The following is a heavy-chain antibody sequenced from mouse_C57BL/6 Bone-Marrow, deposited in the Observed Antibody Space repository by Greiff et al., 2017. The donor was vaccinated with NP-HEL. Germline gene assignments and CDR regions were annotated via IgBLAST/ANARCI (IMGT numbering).Heavy chain of an antibody. J-gene: IGHJ3*01. V-gene: IGHV1-55*01. CDR3: ARAGYYGYAWFAC. D-gene: IGHD2-2*01. Sequence: QVQLQQPGAELVKPGASVKMSCKASGYTFTSYWITWVKQRPGQGLEWIGDIYPGSGSTNYNEKFKSKATLTVDTSSSTAYMQLSSLTSEDSAVYYCARAGYYGYAWFACWGQGTLVTVSA. CDR2: IYPGSGST. CDR1: GYTFTSYW.